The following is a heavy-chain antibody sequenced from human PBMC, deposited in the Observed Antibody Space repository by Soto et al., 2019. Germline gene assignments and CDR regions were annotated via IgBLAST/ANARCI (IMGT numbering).Heavy chain of an antibody. J-gene: IGHJ5*02. Sequence: EVQLVESGGGLVQPGGSLRLSCAASGFTFSSYSMNWVRQAPGKGLEWVSYISSSSSTIYYADSVKGRFTISRDNAKNSLYLQMNSLRAEDTAVYYCAREYCSSTSCLNCFDPWGQGTLVTVSS. CDR3: AREYCSSTSCLNCFDP. V-gene: IGHV3-48*01. CDR1: GFTFSSYS. CDR2: ISSSSSTI. D-gene: IGHD2-2*01.